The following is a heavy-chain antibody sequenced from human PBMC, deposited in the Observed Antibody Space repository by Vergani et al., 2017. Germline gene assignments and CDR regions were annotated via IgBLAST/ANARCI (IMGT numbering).Heavy chain of an antibody. J-gene: IGHJ3*02. V-gene: IGHV4-39*01. CDR2: IYYSGST. D-gene: IGHD1-26*01. Sequence: QLQLQESGPGLVKPSETLSLTCTVSGGSISSSSYYWGWIRQPPGKGLEWIGSIYYSGSTYYDPSLESRVTISVDTSKNQFSLKLSSVTAADTAVYYCAGGSYPHAFDIWGQGTMVTVSS. CDR1: GGSISSSSYY. CDR3: AGGSYPHAFDI.